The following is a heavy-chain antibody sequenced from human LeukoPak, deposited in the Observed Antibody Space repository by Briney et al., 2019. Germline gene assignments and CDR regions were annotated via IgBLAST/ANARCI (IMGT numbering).Heavy chain of an antibody. CDR3: AREMGITGTTGYYYYYGMDV. D-gene: IGHD1-7*01. J-gene: IGHJ6*02. Sequence: GGSLRLSCAASGFTFSSYSMNWVRQAPGKGLEWVSSISSSSSYIYYADSVKGRFTISRDNAKNSLYLQMNSLRAEDTAVYYCAREMGITGTTGYYYYYGMDVWGQGTTVTVSS. CDR2: ISSSSSYI. CDR1: GFTFSSYS. V-gene: IGHV3-21*01.